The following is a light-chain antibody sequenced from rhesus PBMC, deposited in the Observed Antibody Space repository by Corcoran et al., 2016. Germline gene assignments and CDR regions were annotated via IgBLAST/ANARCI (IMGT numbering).Light chain of an antibody. CDR2: RAS. V-gene: IGKV1-22*01. J-gene: IGKJ2*01. Sequence: DIQMTQSPSSLSASVGDTVTITCRASQSIRSWLDWYQQKPGKAPKLLIYRASYLQSGVPSRFSGSGSGTDFTLAIRRLQPEDFVTYYCIQYNVSPYTFGQGTKVEIK. CDR3: IQYNVSPYT. CDR1: QSIRSW.